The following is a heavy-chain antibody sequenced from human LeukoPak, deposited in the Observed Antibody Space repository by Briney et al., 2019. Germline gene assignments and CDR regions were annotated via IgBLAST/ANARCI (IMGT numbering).Heavy chain of an antibody. Sequence: GGSLRLSCAASGFTFSSYWMHWVRQGPGKGLVLVSRISSDGSSTTYADSVKGRFTISRDNAKNTLHLQMNSLRAEDTAVYYCARGKYCSDGRCVYHPSDYWGQGALVTVDS. CDR3: ARGKYCSDGRCVYHPSDY. CDR2: ISSDGSST. J-gene: IGHJ4*02. D-gene: IGHD2-15*01. V-gene: IGHV3-74*01. CDR1: GFTFSSYW.